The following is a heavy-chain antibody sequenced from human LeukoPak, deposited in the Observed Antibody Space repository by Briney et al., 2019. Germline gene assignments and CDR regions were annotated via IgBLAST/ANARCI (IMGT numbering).Heavy chain of an antibody. Sequence: PSETLSLTCTVSGGSISSGSYYWSWIRQPAGKGLEWIGRIYYSGSTNYNPSLKSRVTISVDTSKNQFSLKLSSVTAADTAVYYCARGGAAAGIVPINWFDPWGQGTLVTVSS. CDR1: GGSISSGSYY. CDR2: IYYSGST. V-gene: IGHV4-61*10. CDR3: ARGGAAAGIVPINWFDP. J-gene: IGHJ5*02. D-gene: IGHD6-13*01.